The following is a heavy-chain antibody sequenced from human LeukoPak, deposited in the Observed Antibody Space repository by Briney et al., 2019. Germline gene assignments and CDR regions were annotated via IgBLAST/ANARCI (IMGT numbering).Heavy chain of an antibody. Sequence: PGGSLRLSCAASGFTFSDYYMSWIRQAPGKGLEWVSYISSSGSTIYYADSVKGRFTISRDNAKNSLYLQMNSLRAEDTAVYYCARDRRYCSSTSCSSYAFDIWGQGTMVTVSS. CDR2: ISSSGSTI. CDR1: GFTFSDYY. CDR3: ARDRRYCSSTSCSSYAFDI. J-gene: IGHJ3*02. V-gene: IGHV3-11*04. D-gene: IGHD2-2*01.